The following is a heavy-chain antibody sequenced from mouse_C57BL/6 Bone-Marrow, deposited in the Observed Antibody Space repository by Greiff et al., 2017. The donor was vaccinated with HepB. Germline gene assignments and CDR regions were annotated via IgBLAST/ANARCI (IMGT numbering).Heavy chain of an antibody. CDR2: IRLKSDNYAT. J-gene: IGHJ3*01. CDR3: TGGVTTVVPRFAY. V-gene: IGHV6-3*01. D-gene: IGHD1-1*01. Sequence: EVHLVESGGGLVQPGGSMKLSCVASGFTFSNYWMNWVRQSPEKGLEWVAQIRLKSDNYATHYAESVKGRFTISRDDSKSSVYLQMNNLRAEDTGIYYCTGGVTTVVPRFAYWGQGTLVTVSA. CDR1: GFTFSNYW.